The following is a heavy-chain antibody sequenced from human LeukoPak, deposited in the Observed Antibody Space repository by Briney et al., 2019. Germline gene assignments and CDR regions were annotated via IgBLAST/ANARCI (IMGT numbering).Heavy chain of an antibody. V-gene: IGHV3-21*01. Sequence: PGGSLRLSCAASGLTFSSYRMNWVRQAPGKGLEWVSSISSSSSYIYYADSVKGRFTISRDNAKNSLYLQMNSLRAEDTAVYYCARDHRQPNFGMDVWGQGTTVTVSS. CDR1: GLTFSSYR. CDR3: ARDHRQPNFGMDV. D-gene: IGHD3-3*01. J-gene: IGHJ6*02. CDR2: ISSSSSYI.